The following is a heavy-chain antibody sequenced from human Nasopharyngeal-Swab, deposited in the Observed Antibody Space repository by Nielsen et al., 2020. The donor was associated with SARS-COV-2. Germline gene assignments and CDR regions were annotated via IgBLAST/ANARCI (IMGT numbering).Heavy chain of an antibody. CDR3: ARDRITIFGVEKPFDY. CDR1: GFTFSIYS. Sequence: GGSLRLSCAASGFTFSIYSMNWVRQAPGKGLEWVSSISSSSSYIYYADSVKGRFTISRDNAKNSLYLQMNSLRAEDTAVYYCARDRITIFGVEKPFDYWGQGTLVTVSS. V-gene: IGHV3-21*01. D-gene: IGHD3-3*01. J-gene: IGHJ4*02. CDR2: ISSSSSYI.